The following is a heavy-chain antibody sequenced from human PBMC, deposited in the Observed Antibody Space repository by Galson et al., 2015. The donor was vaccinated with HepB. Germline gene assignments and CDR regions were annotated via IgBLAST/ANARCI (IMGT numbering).Heavy chain of an antibody. Sequence: SLRLSCAASGFTFSDYYMSWIRQAPGKGLEWVSYISSSSSYTNYADSVKGRFTISRDNAKNSLYLQMNSLRAEDTAVYYCARGSSSSWWEGTYGMDVWGQGTTVTVSS. CDR3: ARGSSSSWWEGTYGMDV. CDR1: GFTFSDYY. V-gene: IGHV3-11*06. D-gene: IGHD6-13*01. J-gene: IGHJ6*02. CDR2: ISSSSSYT.